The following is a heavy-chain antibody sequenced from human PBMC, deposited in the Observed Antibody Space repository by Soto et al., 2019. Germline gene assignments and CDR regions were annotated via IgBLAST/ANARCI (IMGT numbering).Heavy chain of an antibody. CDR3: ARNLGRDY. J-gene: IGHJ4*02. D-gene: IGHD7-27*01. Sequence: QVLLQQWGAGLLRPSETLSLTCAVYGGSFSGYYWSWIRQPPGKGLEWIGEINHSGSTNYNPSLKSRDTRSVYTSKIQYSLKLSSVTAADTAVYYCARNLGRDYRGQGTLVNVSS. V-gene: IGHV4-34*01. CDR1: GGSFSGYY. CDR2: INHSGST.